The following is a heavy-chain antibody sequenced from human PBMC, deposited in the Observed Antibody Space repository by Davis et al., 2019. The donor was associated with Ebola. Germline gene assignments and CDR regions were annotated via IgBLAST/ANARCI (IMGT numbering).Heavy chain of an antibody. CDR3: AKADYADNDLGGYYYGLDV. D-gene: IGHD4-17*01. CDR2: LGGSGDST. CDR1: GFTFRSYA. Sequence: PGGSLRLSCAASGFTFRSYAMNWVRQAPGKGLEWVSGLGGSGDSTNYADSVKGRVTVSRDNSKNSVYLQMNSVRAEDTAVYYCAKADYADNDLGGYYYGLDVWGKGTTVTVSA. J-gene: IGHJ6*04. V-gene: IGHV3-23*01.